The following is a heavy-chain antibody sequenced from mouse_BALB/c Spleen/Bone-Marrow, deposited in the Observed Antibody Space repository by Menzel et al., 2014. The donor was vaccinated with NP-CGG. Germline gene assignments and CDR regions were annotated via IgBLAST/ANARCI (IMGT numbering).Heavy chain of an antibody. V-gene: IGHV2-9*02. D-gene: IGHD1-1*01. CDR1: GFSLSSYG. CDR3: ARPYYYGSYYAMDY. CDR2: IWAGGST. Sequence: VQLVESGPGLVAPSQSLSITCTVSGFSLSSYGVHWVRQPPGKGLEWLGVIWAGGSTNYNSALMSRLSISKDNSKNQVFLKMNSLQTDDTAMYYCARPYYYGSYYAMDYWGQGTSVTVSS. J-gene: IGHJ4*01.